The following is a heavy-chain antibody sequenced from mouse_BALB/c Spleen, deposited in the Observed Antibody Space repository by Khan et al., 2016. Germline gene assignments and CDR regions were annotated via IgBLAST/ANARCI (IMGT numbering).Heavy chain of an antibody. J-gene: IGHJ4*01. CDR3: GRRGGGWIMDY. V-gene: IGHV10-1*02. Sequence: EVQLVESGGGLVQPKGSLKLSCAASGFTFNTYAMNWVRQAPGKGLEWVARIRSKSNNYATYYADSVKDRFTISRDDSQSMLYLQMNNLKTEDTAMYYCGRRGGGWIMDYWGQGTSVTVSS. CDR1: GFTFNTYA. CDR2: IRSKSNNYAT.